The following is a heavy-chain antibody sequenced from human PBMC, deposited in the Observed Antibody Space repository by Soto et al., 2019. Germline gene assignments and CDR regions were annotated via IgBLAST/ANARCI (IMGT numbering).Heavy chain of an antibody. D-gene: IGHD6-13*01. J-gene: IGHJ4*02. CDR3: AGLGAAAGTADY. Sequence: SETLSLTCTVSGGSISRYYWSWIRQPPGKGLEWIGYIYYSGRTNCNPSLKSRVTISVDTSKNQFSLKLSSVTAADTAVYYCAGLGAAAGTADYWGQGTLVTVSS. CDR1: GGSISRYY. V-gene: IGHV4-59*08. CDR2: IYYSGRT.